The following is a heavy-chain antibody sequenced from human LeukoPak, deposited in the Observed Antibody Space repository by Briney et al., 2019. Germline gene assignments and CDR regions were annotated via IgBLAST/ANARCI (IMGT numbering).Heavy chain of an antibody. Sequence: ASVKVSCKASGYTFTSYDTNWVRQAPGQGLEWMGWMNPNSGNTGYAQKFQGRVTMTRNTSISTAYMELSSLRSEDTAVYYCARVSLARGYYYYYMDVWGKGTTVTVSS. V-gene: IGHV1-8*01. CDR1: GYTFTSYD. CDR3: ARVSLARGYYYYYMDV. CDR2: MNPNSGNT. J-gene: IGHJ6*03. D-gene: IGHD3-10*01.